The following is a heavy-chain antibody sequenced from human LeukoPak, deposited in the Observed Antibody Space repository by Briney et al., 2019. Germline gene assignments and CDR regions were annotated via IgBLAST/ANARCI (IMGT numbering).Heavy chain of an antibody. J-gene: IGHJ4*02. D-gene: IGHD4-17*01. CDR2: VSAYNGNT. Sequence: GASVKVSCKASGYTFTSYGISWVRQAPGQGLEWMGWVSAYNGNTNYAQKLQGRVTITTDTSTSTAYMELRSLRSDDTAVYYCARDKITISRYGDSNLFDYWGQGTLVTVSS. CDR3: ARDKITISRYGDSNLFDY. CDR1: GYTFTSYG. V-gene: IGHV1-18*01.